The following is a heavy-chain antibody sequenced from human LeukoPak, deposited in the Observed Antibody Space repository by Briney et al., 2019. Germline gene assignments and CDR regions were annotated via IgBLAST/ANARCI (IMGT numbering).Heavy chain of an antibody. CDR3: ARDRVDGDNLFDY. Sequence: SQTLSLTCAISGDSVSTNSAGWNWIRQSPSRGLEWLGRTHYASNWYNDYAPSVRSRVTINPDTSKNQFSLQLNSVTPEDTAVYYCARDRVDGDNLFDYWGQGTLVTVSS. V-gene: IGHV6-1*01. CDR1: GDSVSTNSAG. D-gene: IGHD4-17*01. J-gene: IGHJ4*02. CDR2: THYASNWYN.